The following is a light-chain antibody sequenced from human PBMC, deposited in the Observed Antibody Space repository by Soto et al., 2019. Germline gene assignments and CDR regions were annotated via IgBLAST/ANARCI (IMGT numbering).Light chain of an antibody. CDR2: RAS. CDR1: QSISTY. V-gene: IGKV1-39*01. CDR3: QHSYSSPPST. J-gene: IGKJ1*01. Sequence: DIQMTQSPSSLSASVGDRVTISCRASQSISTYLNWYQQKPGTAPRLLIYRASSVKSGVPPRFSGNGSGRDFTLTMSSLSPEDVATYFWQHSYSSPPSTFGQGTKVEV.